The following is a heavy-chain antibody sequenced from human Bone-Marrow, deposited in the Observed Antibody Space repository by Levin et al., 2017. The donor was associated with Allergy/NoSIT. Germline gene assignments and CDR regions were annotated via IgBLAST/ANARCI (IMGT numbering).Heavy chain of an antibody. CDR1: GFSFSNYG. J-gene: IGHJ4*02. V-gene: IGHV3-30*18. CDR3: AKETGYCSGGSCPGWKSYFDY. D-gene: IGHD2-15*01. CDR2: ISYDGSAK. Sequence: GGSLRLSCAASGFSFSNYGMHWVRQAPGKGLEWVAVISYDGSAKYYADSVKGRFTISRDNSKNTLYLQMNSLRADDTAVYSCAKETGYCSGGSCPGWKSYFDYWGQGTLVTVSS.